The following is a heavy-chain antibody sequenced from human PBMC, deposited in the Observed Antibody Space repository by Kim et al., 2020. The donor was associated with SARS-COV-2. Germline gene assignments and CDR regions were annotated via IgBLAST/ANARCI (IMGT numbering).Heavy chain of an antibody. Sequence: GGSLRLSCAASGFTFSNYWMHWVRQAPGKGLVWVSHINSDGSTTSYADSVKGRFTISRDNAKKTLYLQMNSLRAEDTAVYYCTRGGGRSWYPIDYWGQGTLVTVSS. CDR2: INSDGSTT. V-gene: IGHV3-74*01. J-gene: IGHJ4*02. CDR3: TRGGGRSWYPIDY. D-gene: IGHD6-13*01. CDR1: GFTFSNYW.